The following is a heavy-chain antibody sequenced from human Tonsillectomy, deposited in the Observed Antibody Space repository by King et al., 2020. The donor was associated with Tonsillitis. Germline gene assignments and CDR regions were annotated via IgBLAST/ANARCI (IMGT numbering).Heavy chain of an antibody. CDR3: ARLVRSGEPGRGYYRMDV. D-gene: IGHD7-27*01. J-gene: IGHJ6*04. CDR2: IYPGDSDT. CDR1: GYTFARFW. Sequence: AQLVQSGAEVKKPGESLKISCQGSGYTFARFWIGWVRQMPGKGLEWMGLIYPGDSDTRYSPSFQGQVTISADKSNSVAYLQWRRLEASDTAMYFCARLVRSGEPGRGYYRMDVWGKGTSVTVSS. V-gene: IGHV5-51*03.